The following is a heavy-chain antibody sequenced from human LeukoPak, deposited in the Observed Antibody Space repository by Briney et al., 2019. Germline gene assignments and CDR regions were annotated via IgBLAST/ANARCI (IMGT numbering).Heavy chain of an antibody. V-gene: IGHV4-39*02. CDR1: GDSISSSTYY. D-gene: IGHD3-22*01. CDR3: ARGGDSSGYRN. CDR2: INHSGST. J-gene: IGHJ4*02. Sequence: SETLSLTCTVSGDSISSSTYYWTWIRQPPGKGLEWIGEINHSGSTDYNPSLKSRVTMSVDTSKNHFSLVLSSVIAADTAVYYCARGGDSSGYRNWGQGSLVTVSS.